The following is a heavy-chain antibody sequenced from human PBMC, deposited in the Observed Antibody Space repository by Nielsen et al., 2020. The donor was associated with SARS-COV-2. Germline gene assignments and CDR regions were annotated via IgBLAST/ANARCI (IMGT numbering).Heavy chain of an antibody. CDR1: GYSFNMYT. D-gene: IGHD2-2*01. V-gene: IGHV7-4-1*02. CDR3: ARKTCGSTSCPFGY. Sequence: ASVKVSCKASGYSFNMYTMNWVRQAPGQGLEWMGWINTKTGDPTYAQGFSGRFVFSVDTSVTTAYLQISSLEAEDTAVHYCARKTCGSTSCPFGYWGQGTLVTVSS. CDR2: INTKTGDP. J-gene: IGHJ4*02.